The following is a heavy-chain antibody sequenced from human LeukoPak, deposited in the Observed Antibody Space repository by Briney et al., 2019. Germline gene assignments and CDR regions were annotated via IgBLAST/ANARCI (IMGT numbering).Heavy chain of an antibody. J-gene: IGHJ4*02. CDR3: VKDGGRDTAAAYY. D-gene: IGHD6-13*01. V-gene: IGHV3-30*02. CDR1: GFTFSSSG. CDR2: IQHDGTKT. Sequence: GGSLRLSCAASGFTFSSSGMHWVRQAPGRGLEWVAFIQHDGTKTYYADSVKGRFTISRDDAKNSLYLQMNSLRAEDTALYYCVKDGGRDTAAAYYWGQGTLVSVSS.